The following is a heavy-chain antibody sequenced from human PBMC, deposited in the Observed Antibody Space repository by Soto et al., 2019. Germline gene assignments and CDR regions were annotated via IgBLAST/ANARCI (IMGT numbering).Heavy chain of an antibody. CDR3: ARDRMLRAPIDFYGMNV. Sequence: QVQLQESGPGLVKPSQTVSLLCTVSGGSITGGGYYWTWVRQRPGKGLEWIGNIFYNGNTYYNPSLSNRFTISRDTSKNQFFLTLTSITAADTAVYYGARDRMLRAPIDFYGMNVWGQGTKVTVSS. CDR1: GGSITGGGYY. V-gene: IGHV4-31*02. J-gene: IGHJ6*02. CDR2: IFYNGNT. D-gene: IGHD3-10*01.